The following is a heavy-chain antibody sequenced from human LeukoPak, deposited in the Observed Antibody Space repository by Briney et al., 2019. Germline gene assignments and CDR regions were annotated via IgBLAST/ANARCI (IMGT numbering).Heavy chain of an antibody. CDR3: ARHDYGGNSRLQH. CDR2: IYHSGST. Sequence: SETLSLTCTVSGYSISSGYYWGWIRQPPGKGLEWIGSIYHSGSTYYNPSLKSRVTISVDTSKNQFSLKLSSVTTADTAVYYCARHDYGGNSRLQHWGQGTLVTVSS. CDR1: GYSISSGYY. D-gene: IGHD4-23*01. V-gene: IGHV4-38-2*02. J-gene: IGHJ1*01.